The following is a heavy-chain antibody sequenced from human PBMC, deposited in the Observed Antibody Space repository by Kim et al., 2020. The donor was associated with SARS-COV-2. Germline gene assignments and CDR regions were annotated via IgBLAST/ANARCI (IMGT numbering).Heavy chain of an antibody. D-gene: IGHD1-26*01. Sequence: GGSLRLSCGASGFTFSSYAMTWVRQTPGKGLEWVATISGSGGNTNYADSVKGRFTISRDNSKNTLYLQMNSLRAEDMAVYYCAKERAGVGNNIASPLASDAWGQGTPVTVSS. CDR2: ISGSGGNT. CDR1: GFTFSSYA. V-gene: IGHV3-23*01. J-gene: IGHJ5*02. CDR3: AKERAGVGNNIASPLASDA.